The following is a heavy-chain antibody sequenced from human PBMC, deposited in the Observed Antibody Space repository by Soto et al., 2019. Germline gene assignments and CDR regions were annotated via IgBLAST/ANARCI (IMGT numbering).Heavy chain of an antibody. D-gene: IGHD6-13*01. CDR2: IKSKTDGGTT. CDR1: GFTFSNAW. V-gene: IGHV3-15*01. J-gene: IGHJ4*02. Sequence: GGSLRLSCAASGFTFSNAWMSWVRQAPGKGLEWVGRIKSKTDGGTTDYAAPVKGRFTISRDDSKNTLYLQMNSLKTEDTAVYYCPTDKVRYSSSWYYLDYWGQGTLVSVSS. CDR3: PTDKVRYSSSWYYLDY.